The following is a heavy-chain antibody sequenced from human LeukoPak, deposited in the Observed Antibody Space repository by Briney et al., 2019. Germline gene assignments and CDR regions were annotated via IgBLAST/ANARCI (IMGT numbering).Heavy chain of an antibody. CDR2: IIPIFGTA. J-gene: IGHJ6*02. Sequence: SVKVSCKASGYTFTSYGISWVRQAPGQGLEWMGGIIPIFGTANYAQKFQGRVTITADESTSTAYMELSSLRSEDTAVYYCARKRTYSSGWSVLYYGMDVWGQGTTVTVSS. CDR1: GYTFTSYG. D-gene: IGHD6-19*01. CDR3: ARKRTYSSGWSVLYYGMDV. V-gene: IGHV1-69*13.